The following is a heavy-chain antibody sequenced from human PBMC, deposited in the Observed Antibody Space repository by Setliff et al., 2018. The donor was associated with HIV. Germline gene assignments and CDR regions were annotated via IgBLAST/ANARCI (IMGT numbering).Heavy chain of an antibody. CDR3: ARGDPFTDFDS. V-gene: IGHV4-4*07. Sequence: PSETLSLTCTVSGGSITSSYWSWIRQPAGKGLEWIGRIYTNGNTNYNPSLKSRVTVSADTSKNQFSLKLTSVTAADTAVYYCARGDPFTDFDSWGQGTLVTVSS. CDR1: GGSITSSY. D-gene: IGHD3-16*01. J-gene: IGHJ4*02. CDR2: IYTNGNT.